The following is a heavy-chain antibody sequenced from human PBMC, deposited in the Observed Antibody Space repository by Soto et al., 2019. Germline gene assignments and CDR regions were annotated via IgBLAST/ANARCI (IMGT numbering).Heavy chain of an antibody. Sequence: QVQLQESGPGLVKPSQTLSLTCTVSGGSISSGGYYWSWIRQHPGKGLEWIGYIYYSGSTYYNPSPKSRVTISVDTSKNQYSLKLSSVTAADTAVYYCARCWWPGYCSGGSCYSGDLYYFDYWGQGTLVTVSS. CDR1: GGSISSGGYY. V-gene: IGHV4-31*03. J-gene: IGHJ4*02. D-gene: IGHD2-15*01. CDR2: IYYSGST. CDR3: ARCWWPGYCSGGSCYSGDLYYFDY.